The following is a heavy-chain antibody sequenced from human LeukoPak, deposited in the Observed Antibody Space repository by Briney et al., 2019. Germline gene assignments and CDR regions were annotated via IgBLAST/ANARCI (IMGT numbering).Heavy chain of an antibody. CDR1: GGAFNGYY. D-gene: IGHD5-12*01. CDR2: MIHSGSS. CDR3: ARGNIVATILGGLHGTTAFDF. V-gene: IGHV4-34*01. J-gene: IGHJ4*02. Sequence: SETLSLTCGVSGGAFNGYYWSWIRQAPGKGLEWIGEMIHSGSSNYNPSLRSRVTISGDTSNQFSLKLNSLTAAHTAVYYCARGNIVATILGGLHGTTAFDFWGQGILVTVSS.